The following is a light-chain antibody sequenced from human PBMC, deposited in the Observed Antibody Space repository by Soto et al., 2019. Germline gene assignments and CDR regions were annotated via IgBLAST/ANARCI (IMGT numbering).Light chain of an antibody. V-gene: IGKV3-20*01. J-gene: IGKJ1*01. CDR1: QSVSSSS. CDR2: GAS. CDR3: QQYGSSPVT. Sequence: EIVLTQSPGTLSLSPGERATLSCRASQSVSSSSLAWYQQKPGQAPSLLIYGASSRATGIPDRFSGSGSGTDFSLTISRLEPEDFAVYYCQQYGSSPVTFGQGTKVEIK.